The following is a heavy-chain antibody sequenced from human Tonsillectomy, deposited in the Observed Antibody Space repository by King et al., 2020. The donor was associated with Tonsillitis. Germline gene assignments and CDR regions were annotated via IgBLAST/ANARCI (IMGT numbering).Heavy chain of an antibody. CDR3: VRSTDETTTTFDF. CDR2: TRNKARSYTT. D-gene: IGHD1-14*01. CDR1: GFTFSDHY. V-gene: IGHV3-72*01. J-gene: IGHJ4*02. Sequence: VQLVESGGGLVQPGGSLRLSCAASGFTFSDHYMDWVRQAPGKGLEWVARTRNKARSYTTEYDASGKGRFTISRDDSKNSLYLQMNSLKTEDTAVYYCVRSTDETTTTFDFWGQGTLVTVSS.